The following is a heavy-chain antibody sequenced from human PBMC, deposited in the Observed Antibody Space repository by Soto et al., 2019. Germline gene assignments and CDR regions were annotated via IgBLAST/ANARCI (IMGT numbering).Heavy chain of an antibody. CDR1: GGSFSGYY. V-gene: IGHV4-34*01. J-gene: IGHJ6*03. Sequence: QVQLQQWGAGLLKPSETLSLTCAVYGGSFSGYYWSWIRQTPGKGLEWIGEINDSGSTNNNPSLKIRLTILVATPNTPFSLKLSSVTAADTAVYYCARGLLLWFGELSRRGGYYYYMDVWGKGTTVTVSS. D-gene: IGHD3-10*01. CDR2: INDSGST. CDR3: ARGLLLWFGELSRRGGYYYYMDV.